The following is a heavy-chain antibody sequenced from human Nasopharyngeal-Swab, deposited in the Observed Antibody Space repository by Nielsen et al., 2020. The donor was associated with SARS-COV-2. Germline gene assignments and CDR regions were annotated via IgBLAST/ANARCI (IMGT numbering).Heavy chain of an antibody. CDR1: GGSFSGYY. CDR2: IKHSGST. J-gene: IGHJ6*02. CDR3: ARGFSALLWFGELFKSYGMDV. D-gene: IGHD3-10*01. Sequence: SETLSLTCAVYGGSFSGYYWNWIRQAPGKGLEWIGEIKHSGSTNYNPSLKSRVTISVDTSKNQFSLKLSSVTAADTAVYYCARGFSALLWFGELFKSYGMDVWGQWTTVTVSS. V-gene: IGHV4-34*01.